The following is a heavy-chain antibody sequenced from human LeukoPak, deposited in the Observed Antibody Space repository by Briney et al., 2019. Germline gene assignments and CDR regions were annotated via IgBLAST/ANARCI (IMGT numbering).Heavy chain of an antibody. CDR3: ARDHSSSWYGSWLY. CDR2: IKEDGSEK. D-gene: IGHD6-13*01. CDR1: GFTFSSHW. Sequence: GGSLRLSCAASGFTFSSHWMSWVRQAPGKGLEWVANIKEDGSEKYYVDSVKGRFTISRDNAKNSLYLQMNSLRAEDTAVYYCARDHSSSWYGSWLYWGQGTLVTVSS. V-gene: IGHV3-7*04. J-gene: IGHJ4*02.